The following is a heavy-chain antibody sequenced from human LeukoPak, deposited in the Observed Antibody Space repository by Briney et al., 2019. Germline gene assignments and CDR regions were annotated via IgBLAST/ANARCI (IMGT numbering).Heavy chain of an antibody. CDR2: ISSSGSI. J-gene: IGHJ5*02. CDR3: ASTNYYDSSGFSNWFDP. V-gene: IGHV3-48*03. CDR1: GFTFSNYE. D-gene: IGHD3-22*01. Sequence: PGRSLRLSCAASGFTFSNYEMNRVRQAPGKGLEWVSYISSSGSIYYADSVKGRFTISRDNAKNSLYLQMNSLRAEDTAIYYCASTNYYDSSGFSNWFDPWGQGTLVTVSS.